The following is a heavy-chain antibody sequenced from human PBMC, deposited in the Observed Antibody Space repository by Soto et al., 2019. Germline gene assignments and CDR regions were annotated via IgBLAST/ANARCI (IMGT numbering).Heavy chain of an antibody. J-gene: IGHJ6*02. Sequence: EVQLLESGGGLVQSGGSLRVSCAASGFTSSHYAMSCVRQAPGKGLEWVSSIIGSGVRTYYADSVQGRFTISRDNSKNMLYLQMDSLRAEDTAIYYCAKELMLAAGSWLTSDQLYYGMDVWGQGTTVTVSS. CDR3: AKELMLAAGSWLTSDQLYYGMDV. D-gene: IGHD6-13*01. V-gene: IGHV3-23*01. CDR2: IIGSGVRT. CDR1: GFTSSHYA.